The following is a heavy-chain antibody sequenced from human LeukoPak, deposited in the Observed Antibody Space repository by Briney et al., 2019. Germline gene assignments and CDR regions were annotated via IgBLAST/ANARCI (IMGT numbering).Heavy chain of an antibody. CDR2: IYYSGST. J-gene: IGHJ4*02. CDR3: ARGYGSGWYRGPHYFDY. V-gene: IGHV4-59*08. D-gene: IGHD6-19*01. CDR1: GGSISSYY. Sequence: PSETLSLTCTVSGGSISSYYWSWIRQPPGKGLEWIGYIYYSGSTNYNPSLKSRVTISVDTSKNQFSLKLSSVTAAGTAVYYCARGYGSGWYRGPHYFDYWGQGTLVTVSS.